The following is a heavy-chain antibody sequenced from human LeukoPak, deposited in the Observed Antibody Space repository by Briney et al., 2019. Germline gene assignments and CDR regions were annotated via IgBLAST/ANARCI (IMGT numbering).Heavy chain of an antibody. CDR1: GGSININNYY. Sequence: KTSETLSLTCTVSGGSININNYYWAWIRQPPGRGLEWIGSISYTGTTYYNPSLKDRLTISVDTSKNQFSLKLSSVTAADTAVYYCARTGKKMVGATDYWGQGTLVTVSS. J-gene: IGHJ4*02. CDR2: ISYTGTT. V-gene: IGHV4-39*07. CDR3: ARTGKKMVGATDY. D-gene: IGHD1-26*01.